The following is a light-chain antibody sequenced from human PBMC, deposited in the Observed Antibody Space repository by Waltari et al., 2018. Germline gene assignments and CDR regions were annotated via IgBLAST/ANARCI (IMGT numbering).Light chain of an antibody. CDR1: QSVFFTSNNKSY. V-gene: IGKV4-1*01. CDR3: QQYYGIPLT. CDR2: WAS. Sequence: DIVMTQSPDSLAVSLGERATIHCKSSQSVFFTSNNKSYLAWDQQKPRQPPNLLISWASTRESGVPDRFSGSGSGTHFTLTISSLQAEDVAVYSCQQYYGIPLTFGGGTKVEIK. J-gene: IGKJ4*01.